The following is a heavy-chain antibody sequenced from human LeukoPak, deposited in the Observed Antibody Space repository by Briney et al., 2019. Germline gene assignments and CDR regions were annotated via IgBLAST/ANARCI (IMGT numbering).Heavy chain of an antibody. V-gene: IGHV3-53*01. D-gene: IGHD6-13*01. CDR2: IYSGGST. CDR3: AREVRSSSWLSWFDP. CDR1: GFTVSSNY. Sequence: GGSLRLSCAASGFTVSSNYMSWVRQAPGKGLEWVSVIYSGGSTYYADSMKGRFTISRDNSKNTLYLQMNSLRAEDTAVYYCAREVRSSSWLSWFDPWGQGTLVTVSS. J-gene: IGHJ5*02.